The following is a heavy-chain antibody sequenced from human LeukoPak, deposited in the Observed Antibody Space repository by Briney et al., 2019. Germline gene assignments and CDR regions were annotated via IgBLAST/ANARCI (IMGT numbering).Heavy chain of an antibody. V-gene: IGHV4-39*07. D-gene: IGHD6-13*01. Sequence: PSETLSLTCTVSGGSISSSSYYWGWIRQPPGKGLEWIGSIYYSGSTNYSPSLKSRVTISVDTSKNQFSLKLSSVTAADTAVYYCARDVGIAAAPGWFDPWGQGTLVTVSS. CDR2: IYYSGST. J-gene: IGHJ5*02. CDR1: GGSISSSSYY. CDR3: ARDVGIAAAPGWFDP.